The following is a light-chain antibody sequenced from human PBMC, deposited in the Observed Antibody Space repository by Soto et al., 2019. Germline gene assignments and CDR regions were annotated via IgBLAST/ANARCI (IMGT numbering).Light chain of an antibody. CDR2: AAS. CDR1: QSISSY. CDR3: QQSYSTHT. J-gene: IGKJ2*01. V-gene: IGKV1-39*01. Sequence: DSQMTQSPSSLSASVGDRVTITCRASQSISSYLNWYQQKPRKAPKLLIYAASSLQSGVPSRFSGSGSGSDFTLTISSLQTEDFATYYCQQSYSTHTFGQGTKLEIK.